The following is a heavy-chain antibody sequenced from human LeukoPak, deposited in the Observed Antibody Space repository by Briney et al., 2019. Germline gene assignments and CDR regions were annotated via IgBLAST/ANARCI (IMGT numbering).Heavy chain of an antibody. CDR3: ASSLDYGDSDYYYYGMDV. J-gene: IGHJ6*02. V-gene: IGHV1-69*04. D-gene: IGHD4-17*01. CDR1: GGTFSSYA. CDR2: IIPILGIA. Sequence: ASVKVSCKASGGTFSSYAISWVRQAPGQGLEWMGRIIPILGIANYAQKFQGRVTITADKSTSTAYMELSSLRSEDTAVYYCASSLDYGDSDYYYYGMDVWGQGTTVTVSS.